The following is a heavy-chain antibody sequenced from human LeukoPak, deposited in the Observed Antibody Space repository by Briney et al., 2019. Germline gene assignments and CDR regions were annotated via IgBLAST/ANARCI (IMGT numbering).Heavy chain of an antibody. D-gene: IGHD3-22*01. V-gene: IGHV4-61*02. CDR2: IYTSGST. Sequence: SETLSLTCTVSGGSISSGSYYWSWIRQPAGKGLEWIGRIYTSGSTNYNPSLKGRVTISVDTSKNQFSLKLSSVTAADTAVYYCARGAYYYDSSGYLDYWGQGTLVTVSS. J-gene: IGHJ4*02. CDR3: ARGAYYYDSSGYLDY. CDR1: GGSISSGSYY.